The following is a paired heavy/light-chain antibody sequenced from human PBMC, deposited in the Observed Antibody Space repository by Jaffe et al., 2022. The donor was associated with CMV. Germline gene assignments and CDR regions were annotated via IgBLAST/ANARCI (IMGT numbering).Light chain of an antibody. CDR2: DNY. V-gene: IGLV1-51*01. CDR3: ATWDRSLNGYV. J-gene: IGLJ1*01. CDR1: SSNIGNNY. Sequence: QSVLTQPPSVSAAPGQKVTISCSGSSSNIGNNYVSWYRHVPGTAPQLLMFDNYKRPSGIPDRLSGSKSGTSATLDITGLQAGDEADYYCATWDRSLNGYVLGTGTKVTVL.
Heavy chain of an antibody. J-gene: IGHJ4*02. CDR2: ISRTGNKM. Sequence: EVQLVESGGGLVQPGGSLRLSCAASGFTFASYGMNWVRQAPGKGLEWIAHISRTGNKMYYADSVRGRFTISRDDADNSLSLQMSSLTAEDTAVYHCARDPLLSCTDCLDYWGRGTLVSVSS. CDR3: ARDPLLSCTDCLDY. V-gene: IGHV3-48*03. CDR1: GFTFASYG. D-gene: IGHD2-2*01.